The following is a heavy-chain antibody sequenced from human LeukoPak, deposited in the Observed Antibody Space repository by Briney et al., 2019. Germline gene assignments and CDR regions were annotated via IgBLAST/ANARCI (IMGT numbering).Heavy chain of an antibody. CDR1: GGSISTYY. D-gene: IGHD6-19*01. CDR3: ARVVGGWFNRYYYYMDV. J-gene: IGHJ6*03. V-gene: IGHV4-59*12. Sequence: SETLSLTCTVSGGSISTYYWSWIRQPPGRGLEWIGYIYYSGYTNYNPSLKSRVTISVDTSKNQFSLKLSSVTAADTAVYYCARVVGGWFNRYYYYMDVWGKGTTVTVSS. CDR2: IYYSGYT.